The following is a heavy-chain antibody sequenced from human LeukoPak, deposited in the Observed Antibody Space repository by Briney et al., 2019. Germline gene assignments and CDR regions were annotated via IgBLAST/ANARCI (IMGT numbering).Heavy chain of an antibody. V-gene: IGHV5-51*01. CDR2: IDPSDSET. D-gene: IGHD5-18*01. CDR3: ARQTAMGRSGDY. CDR1: GYSFTSYW. J-gene: IGHJ4*02. Sequence: GESLRISCKASGYSFTSYWIGWVRQMPGKGLEWMGIIDPSDSETRYTPSFQGQVTITVDKSLTTADLQWNSLKASDTAMYYCARQTAMGRSGDYWGQGTLVTVSS.